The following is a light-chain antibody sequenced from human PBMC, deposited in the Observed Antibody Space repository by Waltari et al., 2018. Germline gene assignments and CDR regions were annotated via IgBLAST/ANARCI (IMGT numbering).Light chain of an antibody. CDR1: QSIRSW. CDR3: QEYNNYPYT. J-gene: IGKJ2*01. CDR2: QAS. Sequence: DIQMTQSPSTLSASVGDRVTITCRASQSIRSWLAWYQQKPGKAPKLLIYQASDLESGVPSRFSGSGSVTDFTLTISSLQPDDFATYYCQEYNNYPYTFGQGTNLEIK. V-gene: IGKV1-5*03.